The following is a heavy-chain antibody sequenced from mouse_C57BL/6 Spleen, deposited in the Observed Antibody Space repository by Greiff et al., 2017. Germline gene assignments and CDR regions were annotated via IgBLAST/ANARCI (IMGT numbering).Heavy chain of an antibody. CDR1: GYTFTSSG. CDR3: AKSGGNAAMDY. D-gene: IGHD2-1*01. V-gene: IGHV1-81*01. Sequence: QVQLQQSGAELARPGASVKLSCKASGYTFTSSGISWVKQRTGQGLAWIGEIYPRSGNTYYNEKFKGKAKLTADKYSSQAYMELRRLTSEHSAVYCCAKSGGNAAMDYWGQGTSGTVSS. J-gene: IGHJ4*01. CDR2: IYPRSGNT.